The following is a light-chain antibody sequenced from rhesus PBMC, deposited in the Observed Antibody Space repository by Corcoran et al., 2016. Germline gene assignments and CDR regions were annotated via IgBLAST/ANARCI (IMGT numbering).Light chain of an antibody. J-gene: IGLJ2*01. Sequence: SAPTQPPSVSGSPGQSVTISCTGTSSDVGGYNYVSWYQQHPGKAPKLMIYGVTERPSGVSDRFSGSKSGNTASLTISGLQAEDEADYYCCSYTTSNTFLFGGGTRLTVL. V-gene: IGLV2S7*01. CDR3: CSYTTSNTFL. CDR2: GVT. CDR1: SSDVGGYNY.